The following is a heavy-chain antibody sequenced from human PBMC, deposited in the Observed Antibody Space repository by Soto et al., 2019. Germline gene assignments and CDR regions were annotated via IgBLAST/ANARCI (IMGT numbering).Heavy chain of an antibody. D-gene: IGHD3-16*01. CDR3: ARHAAYDSVWGKSDGSDY. V-gene: IGHV4-39*01. J-gene: IGHJ4*02. Sequence: PSETLSLTCTVSGGSISSTSYYWDWIRQPPGKGLEWIGSMYYSGATYHNPSLQSRVTISVDTSKNQFSLHLSSVTAADTAVYYCARHAAYDSVWGKSDGSDYWGQGTRVTVSS. CDR1: GGSISSTSYY. CDR2: MYYSGAT.